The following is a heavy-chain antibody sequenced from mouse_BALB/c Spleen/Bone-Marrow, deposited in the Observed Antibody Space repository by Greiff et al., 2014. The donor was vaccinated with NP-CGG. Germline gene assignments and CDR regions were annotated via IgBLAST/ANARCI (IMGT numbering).Heavy chain of an antibody. CDR2: IDPYSGGT. CDR1: GYAFTNYN. CDR3: SKGVLAYFDY. Sequence: EVQLQQSGPELVKPGASVKVSCKASGYAFTNYNMNWVKQSHGKSLEWIGYIDPYSGGTNYNQKFRGKATLTVDKSSSTAYMHLNSLKSEDSAVYYCSKGVLAYFDYWGQGTTLTVSS. J-gene: IGHJ2*01. V-gene: IGHV1S135*01. D-gene: IGHD2-14*01.